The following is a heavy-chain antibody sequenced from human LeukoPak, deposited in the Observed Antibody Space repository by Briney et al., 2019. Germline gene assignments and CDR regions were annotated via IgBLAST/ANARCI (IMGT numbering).Heavy chain of an antibody. J-gene: IGHJ4*02. V-gene: IGHV3-48*01. D-gene: IGHD1-26*01. CDR2: INTVSGTI. Sequence: GGSLRLSCAASGFTFSSYSMNWVRQAPGKGREWLSYINTVSGTISYADSVKGRFTISVDNAKASLYLQMDSLRAEDTAVYYCARDQYYAFDCWGQGSLVTVSS. CDR1: GFTFSSYS. CDR3: ARDQYYAFDC.